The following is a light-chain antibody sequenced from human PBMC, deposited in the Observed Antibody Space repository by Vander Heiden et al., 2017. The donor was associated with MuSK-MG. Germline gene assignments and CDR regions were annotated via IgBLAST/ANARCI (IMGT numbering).Light chain of an antibody. Sequence: DIQMTQSPSTLSASVGDRVTITCRASQSISSWLAWCQQKPGKAPKILISKASSLESGVPSRFSGSGSGTEFTLTISSPQPDDFATYYCQQYDSSPWTFGQGTKVEIK. V-gene: IGKV1-5*03. CDR1: QSISSW. J-gene: IGKJ1*01. CDR3: QQYDSSPWT. CDR2: KAS.